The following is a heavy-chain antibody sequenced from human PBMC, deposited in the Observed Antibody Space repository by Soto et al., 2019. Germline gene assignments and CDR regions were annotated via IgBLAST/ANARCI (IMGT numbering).Heavy chain of an antibody. D-gene: IGHD3-3*01. CDR2: IKQDGSET. CDR3: ARECDFWRGCSLEY. J-gene: IGHJ4*02. V-gene: IGHV3-7*01. CDR1: GFTFSNYW. Sequence: EVQLVESGGGLVQPGGSLRLSCAASGFTFSNYWMSWVRQAPGKGLEWVAKIKQDGSETYYVDSVKGRFTISRDNAKNSLFLQMNSVGAEDTAVYYCARECDFWRGCSLEYWGQGTLVTVSS.